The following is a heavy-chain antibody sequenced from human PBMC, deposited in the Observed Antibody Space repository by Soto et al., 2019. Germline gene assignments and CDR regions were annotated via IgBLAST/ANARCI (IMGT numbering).Heavy chain of an antibody. CDR1: GFTFSNAW. J-gene: IGHJ6*02. D-gene: IGHD3-3*01. CDR3: TTDNRDYDFWSGPPTPYGMDV. CDR2: IKSKTDGGTT. Sequence: PGGSLRLSCAASGFTFSNAWMNWVRQAPGKGLEWVGRIKSKTDGGTTDYAAPVKGRFTISRDDSKNTLYLQMNSLKTEDTAVYYCTTDNRDYDFWSGPPTPYGMDVWGQGTTVTVSS. V-gene: IGHV3-15*07.